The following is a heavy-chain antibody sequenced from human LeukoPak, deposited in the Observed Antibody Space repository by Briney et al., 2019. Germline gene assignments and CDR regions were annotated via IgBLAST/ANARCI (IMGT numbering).Heavy chain of an antibody. CDR3: ARGSRVVVAALEP. Sequence: ASVKVSCKASGYTFTSYYMHWVRQAPGQGLEWMGIINPSGGGTSYAQKFQGRVTMTKDTSTSTVYMELSSLRSEDTAVYYCARGSRVVVAALEPWGQGTLVTVSS. J-gene: IGHJ5*02. CDR1: GYTFTSYY. CDR2: INPSGGGT. V-gene: IGHV1-46*01. D-gene: IGHD2-15*01.